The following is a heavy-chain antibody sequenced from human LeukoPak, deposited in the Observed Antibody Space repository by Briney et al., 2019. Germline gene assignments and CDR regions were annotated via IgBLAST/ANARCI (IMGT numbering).Heavy chain of an antibody. V-gene: IGHV3-23*01. CDR1: GFTFSSYW. Sequence: GGSLRLSCEASGFTFSSYWMSWVRQAPGKGLEWVCDISGSGDRTYYADSVKGRLTISRDNSKNTLYLQMNNLRAEDTAVYYCAKGGGYCSITSCYRSDYWGQGTLVTVSS. J-gene: IGHJ4*02. CDR2: ISGSGDRT. CDR3: AKGGGYCSITSCYRSDY. D-gene: IGHD2-2*01.